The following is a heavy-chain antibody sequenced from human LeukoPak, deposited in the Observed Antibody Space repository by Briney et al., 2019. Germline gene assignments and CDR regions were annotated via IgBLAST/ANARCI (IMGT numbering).Heavy chain of an antibody. CDR1: GFTFSTYA. CDR3: AKVQGYDILTGYYIAGGNFDY. D-gene: IGHD3-9*01. CDR2: ISGSGGST. V-gene: IGHV3-23*01. J-gene: IGHJ4*02. Sequence: HTGGSLRLSCAASGFTFSTYAMSWVRQAPGKGLEWVSTISGSGGSTYYADSVKGRFTISRDNSKNTLYLQMNSLRAEDTGIYYCAKVQGYDILTGYYIAGGNFDYWGQGTLVTVSS.